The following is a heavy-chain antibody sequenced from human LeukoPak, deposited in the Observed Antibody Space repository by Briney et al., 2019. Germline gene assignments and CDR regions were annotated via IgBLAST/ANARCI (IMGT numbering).Heavy chain of an antibody. CDR3: AREYCSSTSCYAFDY. Sequence: PGGSLRLSCAASGFTFSSYEMNWVRQAPGKGLEWVSYISSSGSTIYYADSVKGRFTISRDNAKNSLYLQMNGLRAEDTAVYYCAREYCSSTSCYAFDYWGQGTLVTVSS. CDR2: ISSSGSTI. D-gene: IGHD2-2*01. CDR1: GFTFSSYE. V-gene: IGHV3-48*03. J-gene: IGHJ4*02.